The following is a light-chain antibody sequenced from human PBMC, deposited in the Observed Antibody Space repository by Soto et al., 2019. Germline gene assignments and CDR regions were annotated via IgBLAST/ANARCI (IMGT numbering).Light chain of an antibody. CDR2: DVT. CDR3: CSYAGSYTLV. Sequence: QSALTQPRSVSGSPGQSVTISCTGTSSDVGGYNYVSWYQQQPGKAPKLIIYDVTKRPSGVPDRLSGSKSGNTASLIISGLQTEDEADYYCCSYAGSYTLVFGGGTKLTVL. J-gene: IGLJ3*02. CDR1: SSDVGGYNY. V-gene: IGLV2-11*01.